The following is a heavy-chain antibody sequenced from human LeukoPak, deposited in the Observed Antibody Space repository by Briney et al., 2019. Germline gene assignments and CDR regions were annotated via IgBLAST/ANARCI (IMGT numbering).Heavy chain of an antibody. CDR3: ASSLLRMADLLPSHFDY. D-gene: IGHD3-10*01. CDR1: GRGFTGLA. Sequence: SVKVSCKASGRGFTGLAVSWLRHVPGQGFEWMGRIIPIIDATHYAQKFQDRVTITADESTSTAYMELHSLRSEDTAVYFCASSLLRMADLLPSHFDYWGLGTLVTVSP. J-gene: IGHJ4*02. CDR2: IIPIIDAT. V-gene: IGHV1-69*11.